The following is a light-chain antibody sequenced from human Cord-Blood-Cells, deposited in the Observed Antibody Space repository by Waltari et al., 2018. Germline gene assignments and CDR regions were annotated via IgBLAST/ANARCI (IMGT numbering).Light chain of an antibody. V-gene: IGKV1-5*03. Sequence: TLSAYVGDRVTITCRASQSISSWLAWYQQKPGKAPKLLIYKASSLESGVPSRFSGSGSGTEFTLTISSLQPDDFATYYCQQYNSYSYTFGQGTKLEIK. CDR3: QQYNSYSYT. J-gene: IGKJ2*01. CDR2: KAS. CDR1: QSISSW.